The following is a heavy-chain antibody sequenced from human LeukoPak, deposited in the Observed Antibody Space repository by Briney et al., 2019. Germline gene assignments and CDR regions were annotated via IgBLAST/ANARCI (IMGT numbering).Heavy chain of an antibody. CDR1: GFTFSSYS. V-gene: IGHV3-21*04. CDR2: ISSSSSYI. Sequence: GGSLRLSCAAFGFTFSSYSMNWVRQAPGKGLEWVSSISSSSSYIYYADSVKGRFTISRDNAKNSLFLQMNSLRAEDTALYYCAKMEIITDGYFDYWGQGTLVTVSS. J-gene: IGHJ4*02. D-gene: IGHD3-22*01. CDR3: AKMEIITDGYFDY.